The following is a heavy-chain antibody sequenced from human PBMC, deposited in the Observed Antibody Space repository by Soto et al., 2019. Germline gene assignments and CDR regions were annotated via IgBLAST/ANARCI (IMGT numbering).Heavy chain of an antibody. V-gene: IGHV4-30-4*01. CDR2: IYYSGST. D-gene: IGHD3-22*01. J-gene: IGHJ4*02. CDR3: ARGRYYDSSGYYGY. Sequence: SETLSLTCTVSGGSISSGDYYWSWIRQPPGKGLEWIGYIYYSGSTYYNPSLKSRVTISVDTSKNQFSLKLRSVAAADTAVYYCARGRYYDSSGYYGYWGQGTLVTVSS. CDR1: GGSISSGDYY.